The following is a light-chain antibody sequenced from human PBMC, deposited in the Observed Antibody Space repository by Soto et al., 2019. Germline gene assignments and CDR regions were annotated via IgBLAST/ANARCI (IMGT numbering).Light chain of an antibody. CDR1: QSISSSY. J-gene: IGKJ1*01. V-gene: IGKV3-20*01. Sequence: EIVLTQSPGTLSLSPGKRATLSCRASQSISSSYLAWYQQGPGQAPRLLIYGASSRATGIPDRFSGSGSGTEFTLTISRLEPEDFAVYYCQQYGSSSWTFGQGTKGDIK. CDR3: QQYGSSSWT. CDR2: GAS.